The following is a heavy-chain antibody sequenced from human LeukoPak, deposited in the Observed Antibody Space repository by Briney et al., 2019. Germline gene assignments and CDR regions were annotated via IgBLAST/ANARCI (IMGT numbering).Heavy chain of an antibody. J-gene: IGHJ4*02. CDR2: IYTSGST. CDR3: AKNDYGDYADY. Sequence: SQTLSLTCTVSGGSISSGSYYWSWIRQPAGKGLEWIGRIYTSGSTNYNPSLKSRVTISVDTSENQFSLKLSSVTAADTAVYYCAKNDYGDYADYWGQGTLVTVSS. D-gene: IGHD4-17*01. V-gene: IGHV4-61*02. CDR1: GGSISSGSYY.